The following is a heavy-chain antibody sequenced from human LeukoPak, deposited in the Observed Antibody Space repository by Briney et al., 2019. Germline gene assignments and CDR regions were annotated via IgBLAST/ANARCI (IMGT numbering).Heavy chain of an antibody. V-gene: IGHV3-21*01. CDR3: ARALGYSYGYAVDY. J-gene: IGHJ4*02. Sequence: PGGSLRLSCAASGFTFSSYSMNWVRQAPGKGLEWVSSISSSSSYIYYADSVKGRFTISRDNAKNSLYLQMNSLRAEDTAVYYCARALGYSYGYAVDYWGQGTLVTVSS. CDR2: ISSSSSYI. D-gene: IGHD5-18*01. CDR1: GFTFSSYS.